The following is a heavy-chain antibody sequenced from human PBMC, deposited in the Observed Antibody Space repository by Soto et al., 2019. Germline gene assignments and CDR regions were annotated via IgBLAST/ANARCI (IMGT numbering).Heavy chain of an antibody. D-gene: IGHD2-8*01. Sequence: SQTLSLTCAISGDSVSSNSAAWNWIRQSPSRGLEWLGRTYYRSKWYNDYAVSVKSRITNNPDTSKNQFSLQLNSVTPEDTAVYYCARARVYADDLEDYYYYGMDVWGKGTTVTVSS. CDR2: TYYRSKWYN. CDR1: GDSVSSNSAA. V-gene: IGHV6-1*01. CDR3: ARARVYADDLEDYYYYGMDV. J-gene: IGHJ6*04.